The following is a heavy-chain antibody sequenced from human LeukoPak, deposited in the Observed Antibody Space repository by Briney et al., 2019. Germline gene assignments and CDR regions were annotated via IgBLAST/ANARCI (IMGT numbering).Heavy chain of an antibody. J-gene: IGHJ4*02. D-gene: IGHD5-24*01. CDR2: ICGGGNI. CDR1: GFTVSSNY. CDR3: ARGAGYNYPYYFDY. Sequence: GGSLRLSCAASGFTVSSNYMNWVRQAPGKGLEWVSVICGGGNIYYADSVKGRFTISRDNSKNTLYLQMNGLRAEDTAVYYCARGAGYNYPYYFDYWGQGTLVTVSS. V-gene: IGHV3-53*01.